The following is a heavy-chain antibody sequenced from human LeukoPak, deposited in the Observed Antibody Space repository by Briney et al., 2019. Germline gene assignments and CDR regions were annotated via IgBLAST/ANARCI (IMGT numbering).Heavy chain of an antibody. J-gene: IGHJ6*04. Sequence: SETLSLTCTVSGGSVSSGSYYWSWIRQPPGKGLEWVGYFYYSGSTNYNPSLKSRVTISVDTSKNQFSLKLSSVTAADTAVYYCARDGIAAAGIGYYYGMDVWGKGTTVTVSS. CDR3: ARDGIAAAGIGYYYGMDV. D-gene: IGHD6-13*01. CDR1: GGSVSSGSYY. V-gene: IGHV4-61*01. CDR2: FYYSGST.